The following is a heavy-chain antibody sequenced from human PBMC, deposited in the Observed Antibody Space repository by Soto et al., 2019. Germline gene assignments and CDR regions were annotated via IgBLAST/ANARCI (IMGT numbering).Heavy chain of an antibody. CDR3: ARGFRQHLVGNFYYYGMDV. CDR1: GDSISSGGYY. V-gene: IGHV4-31*03. J-gene: IGHJ6*02. D-gene: IGHD6-13*01. Sequence: SETLSLTCTVSGDSISSGGYYWSWIRQHPGKGLEWIGYIAYSGSTYYNPSLKSRVTISVDTSKNQFSLKLNSVTAADTAVYCCARGFRQHLVGNFYYYGMDVWGQGTTVT. CDR2: IAYSGST.